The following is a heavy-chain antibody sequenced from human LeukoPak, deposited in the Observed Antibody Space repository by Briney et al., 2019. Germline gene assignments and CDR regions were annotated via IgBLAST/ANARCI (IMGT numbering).Heavy chain of an antibody. CDR1: GFIFSDYY. CDR2: ISYDGSNK. CDR3: ARGGDTSGSHDPAGFDY. V-gene: IGHV3-30-3*01. Sequence: PGGSLRLSCAASGFIFSDYYIDWVRQAPGKGLEWVAVISYDGSNKYYADSVKGRFTISRDNSKNTLYLQMNSLRAEDTAVYYCARGGDTSGSHDPAGFDYWGQGTLVTVSS. D-gene: IGHD6-19*01. J-gene: IGHJ4*02.